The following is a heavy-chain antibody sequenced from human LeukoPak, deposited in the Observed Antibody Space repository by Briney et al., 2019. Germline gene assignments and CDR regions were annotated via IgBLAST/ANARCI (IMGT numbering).Heavy chain of an antibody. CDR1: GFTFSSYA. V-gene: IGHV3-30-3*01. Sequence: WGSLRLSCAASGFTFSSYAMHWVRQAPGKGLEWVAVISYDGSNKYYADSVKGRFTISRDNSKNTLYLQMNSLRAEDTAVYYCARAPFREGTALSIDYRNYFDYWGQGTLVTVSS. D-gene: IGHD5-18*01. CDR2: ISYDGSNK. CDR3: ARAPFREGTALSIDYRNYFDY. J-gene: IGHJ4*02.